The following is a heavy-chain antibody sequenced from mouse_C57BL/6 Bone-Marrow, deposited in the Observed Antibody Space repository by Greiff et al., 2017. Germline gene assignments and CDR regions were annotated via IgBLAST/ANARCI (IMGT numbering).Heavy chain of an antibody. CDR2: IDPSDSET. D-gene: IGHD1-1*01. V-gene: IGHV1-52*01. J-gene: IGHJ2*01. CDR3: ARRGYYGSSYEVDY. CDR1: GYTFTSYW. Sequence: VQLQQPGAELVRPGSSVKLSCKASGYTFTSYWMHWVKQRPIQGLEWIGNIDPSDSETHYNQKFKDKATFTVDKSSSTAYMQLSSLTSEDSAVYYCARRGYYGSSYEVDYWGQGTTLTVSS.